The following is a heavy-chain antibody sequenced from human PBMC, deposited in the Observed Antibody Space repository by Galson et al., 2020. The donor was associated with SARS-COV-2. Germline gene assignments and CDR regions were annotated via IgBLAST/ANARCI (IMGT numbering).Heavy chain of an antibody. CDR2: IKQDGSEK. D-gene: IGHD3-10*01. CDR1: GFIFNTYW. CDR3: ARGYGSHFDY. J-gene: IGHJ4*02. Sequence: GGSLRLSCAASGFIFNTYWMSWVRQAPGKGLEWVANIKQDGSEKYYVDSMKGRFTISRDNAKNSLYLQMNSLRAEDTAVYYCARGYGSHFDYWGQGSLVAVAA. V-gene: IGHV3-7*03.